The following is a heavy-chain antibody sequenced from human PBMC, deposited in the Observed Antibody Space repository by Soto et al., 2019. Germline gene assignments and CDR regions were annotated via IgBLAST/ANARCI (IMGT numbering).Heavy chain of an antibody. D-gene: IGHD6-13*01. CDR3: ARERAIAATGIFYY. Sequence: QVQLVESRGGVVQPGGSLRLSCAASGFTFSNFVMHWVRQAPGKGLEWVAATSYDGKNKDHADSVKGRFTISRDNSKNTLYLQMNSLRHEDTAVYFCARERAIAATGIFYYWGQGTLVTVSS. V-gene: IGHV3-30*04. CDR2: TSYDGKNK. CDR1: GFTFSNFV. J-gene: IGHJ4*02.